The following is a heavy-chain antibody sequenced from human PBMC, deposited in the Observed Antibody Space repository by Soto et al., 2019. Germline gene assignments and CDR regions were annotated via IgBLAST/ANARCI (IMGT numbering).Heavy chain of an antibody. CDR1: GGTLSSET. Sequence: SVKVSCKVSGGTLSSETISWLRQAPGQGLEWMGRIIPLLGIGNYAQKFQGQVTISADKSISTAYLQWSSLKASDTAIYYCARQDSPSAIYYYNGIDVWGQGTTVTVSS. J-gene: IGHJ6*02. CDR2: IIPLLGIG. CDR3: ARQDSPSAIYYYNGIDV. D-gene: IGHD2-15*01. V-gene: IGHV1-69*02.